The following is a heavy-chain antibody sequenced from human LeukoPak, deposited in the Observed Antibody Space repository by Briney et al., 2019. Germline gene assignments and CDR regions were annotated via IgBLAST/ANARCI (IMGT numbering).Heavy chain of an antibody. CDR1: GGSVSSGSHC. CDR3: ARDRGF. D-gene: IGHD6-25*01. Sequence: SETLSLTCTVSGGSVSSGSHCWSWIRQPPGKGLEWIGYIYYSGSTNYNPSLKSRVPISVDTSKNQFSLKLSSVTAADTAVYYCARDRGFWGQGTLVTVSS. J-gene: IGHJ4*02. CDR2: IYYSGST. V-gene: IGHV4-61*01.